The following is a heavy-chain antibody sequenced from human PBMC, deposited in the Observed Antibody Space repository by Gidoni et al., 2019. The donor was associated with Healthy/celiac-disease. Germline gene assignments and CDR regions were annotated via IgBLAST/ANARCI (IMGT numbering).Heavy chain of an antibody. V-gene: IGHV4-4*02. CDR2: IYHSGST. J-gene: IGHJ4*02. CDR3: ARGEVYCSSTSCSNYFDY. D-gene: IGHD2-2*01. CDR1: GGSIRSSNW. Sequence: VQLQESGPGLVKPSGTLSLTCAVSGGSIRSSNWWSWFRQPPGKGLEWIGEIYHSGSTNYNPSLKSRVTISVDKSKNQFSLKLSSVTAADTAVYYCARGEVYCSSTSCSNYFDYWGQGTLVTVSS.